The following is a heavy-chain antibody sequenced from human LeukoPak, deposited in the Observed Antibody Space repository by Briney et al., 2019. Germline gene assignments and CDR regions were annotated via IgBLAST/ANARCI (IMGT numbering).Heavy chain of an antibody. D-gene: IGHD4-17*01. J-gene: IGHJ4*02. CDR2: LYPGDSDT. Sequence: GESLKISCKGSGYSFTSYWIGWVRQMPGKGLDWMGILYPGDSDTRYSPSFQGQVTISADKSISTAYLQWSSLKASDTAMYYCARDNYGDYVTFDYWGQGTLVTVSS. CDR1: GYSFTSYW. V-gene: IGHV5-51*01. CDR3: ARDNYGDYVTFDY.